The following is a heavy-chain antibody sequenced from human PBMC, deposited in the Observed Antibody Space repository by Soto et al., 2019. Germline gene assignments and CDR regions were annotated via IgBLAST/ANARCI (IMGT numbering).Heavy chain of an antibody. CDR1: GGSISSSSYY. D-gene: IGHD6-13*01. Sequence: PSETLSLTCTVSGGSISSSSYYWGWIRQPPGKGLDWIGSIYYSGSTYYNPSLKSRVTISVDTSKNQFSLKLSSVTAADTAVYYCARGRDSSSWKRYYYYYGMDVWGQGTTVTVSS. CDR3: ARGRDSSSWKRYYYYYGMDV. V-gene: IGHV4-39*01. J-gene: IGHJ6*02. CDR2: IYYSGST.